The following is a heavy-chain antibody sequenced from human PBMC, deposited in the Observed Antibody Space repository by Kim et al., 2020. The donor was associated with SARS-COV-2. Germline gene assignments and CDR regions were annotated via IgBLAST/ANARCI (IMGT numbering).Heavy chain of an antibody. D-gene: IGHD3-10*01. V-gene: IGHV4-59*01. CDR3: ARVKKLLWFGELLYDAFDF. CDR1: GGSISSYY. CDR2: IYYSGST. J-gene: IGHJ3*01. Sequence: SETLSLSCTVSGGSISSYYWSWIRQPPGKGLEWIGYIYYSGSTNYNPSLKSRVTISVDTSKNQFSLKLSSVTAADKAVYYCARVKKLLWFGELLYDAFDFWGQGTMVTVSS.